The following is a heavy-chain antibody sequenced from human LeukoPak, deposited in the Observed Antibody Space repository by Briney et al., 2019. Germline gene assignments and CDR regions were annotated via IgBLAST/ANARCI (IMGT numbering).Heavy chain of an antibody. Sequence: ASVKVSCKASGYTFTSYDINWVRQATGQGLEWMGWTNPNSGNTGYAQKFQGRVTMTRNTSISTAYMELSSLRSEDTAVYYCASRRDSGNAFDIWGQGTMVTVSS. D-gene: IGHD1-14*01. CDR2: TNPNSGNT. CDR1: GYTFTSYD. CDR3: ASRRDSGNAFDI. J-gene: IGHJ3*02. V-gene: IGHV1-8*01.